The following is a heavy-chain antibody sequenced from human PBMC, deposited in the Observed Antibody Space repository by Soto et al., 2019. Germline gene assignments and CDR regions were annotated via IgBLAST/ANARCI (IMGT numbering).Heavy chain of an antibody. V-gene: IGHV4-59*01. J-gene: IGHJ4*02. CDR3: ARDLARELGLDY. CDR2: IYYSGST. CDR1: GGSISSYY. Sequence: SETLSLTCTVSGGSISSYYWSWIRQPPGKGLEWIGYIYYSGSTNYNPSLKSRVTISVDTSKNQFSLKLSSVTAADTAVYYCARDLARELGLDYWGQGTLVTVSS. D-gene: IGHD1-26*01.